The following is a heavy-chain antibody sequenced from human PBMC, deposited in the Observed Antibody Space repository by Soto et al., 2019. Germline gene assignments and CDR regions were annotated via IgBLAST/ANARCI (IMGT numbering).Heavy chain of an antibody. CDR2: ISAYNGNT. CDR1: GYTFTSYG. Sequence: QVQLVQSGAEVKKPGASVKVSCKASGYTFTSYGISWVRQAPGQGLEWMGWISAYNGNTNYAQKLQGRVTMTTDTSXSTDYMELRSLRSDDTAVYYCARGLRSPGRTEYFQHWGQGTLVTVSS. CDR3: ARGLRSPGRTEYFQH. D-gene: IGHD4-17*01. J-gene: IGHJ1*01. V-gene: IGHV1-18*01.